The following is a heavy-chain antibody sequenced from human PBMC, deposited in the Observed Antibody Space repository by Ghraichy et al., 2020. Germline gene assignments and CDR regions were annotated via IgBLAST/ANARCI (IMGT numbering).Heavy chain of an antibody. Sequence: GGSLRLSCVGSGFTFSSYSMNWVRQSPGKGLEWVSYITSSSFKSYADSVKGRFTISRDNAQNSLYLQMNSLRDEDTAVYYCARGSTVVRFFYYDGMDVWGQGTTVTVSS. CDR2: ITSSSFK. CDR3: ARGSTVVRFFYYDGMDV. D-gene: IGHD4-23*01. CDR1: GFTFSSYS. V-gene: IGHV3-48*02. J-gene: IGHJ6*02.